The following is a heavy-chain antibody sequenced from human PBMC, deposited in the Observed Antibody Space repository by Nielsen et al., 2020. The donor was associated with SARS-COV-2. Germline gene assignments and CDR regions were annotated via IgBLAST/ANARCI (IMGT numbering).Heavy chain of an antibody. V-gene: IGHV3-7*01. CDR1: GFTFSSYW. CDR3: ARDLIAVAGTSVFDY. CDR2: IKQDGSEK. Sequence: GGSLRLSCAASGFTFSSYWMSWVRQAPGKGLEWVANIKQDGSEKYYVDSVKGRFTISRDNAKNSLYLQMNSLRAKDAAVYYCARDLIAVAGTSVFDYWGQGTLVTVSS. D-gene: IGHD6-19*01. J-gene: IGHJ4*02.